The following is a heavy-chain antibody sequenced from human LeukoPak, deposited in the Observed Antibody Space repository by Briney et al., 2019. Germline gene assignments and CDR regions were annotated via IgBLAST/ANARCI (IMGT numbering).Heavy chain of an antibody. Sequence: KPSETLSLTCAVYGGSFSGYYWSWIRQPPGKGLEWIGEINHSGSTNYNPSLKSRVTISVDTSKNQFSLKLSSVTAADTAVYYCARGLVGYSYGAWGQGTLVTVSS. CDR2: INHSGST. CDR1: GGSFSGYY. V-gene: IGHV4-34*01. CDR3: ARGLVGYSYGA. D-gene: IGHD5-18*01. J-gene: IGHJ4*02.